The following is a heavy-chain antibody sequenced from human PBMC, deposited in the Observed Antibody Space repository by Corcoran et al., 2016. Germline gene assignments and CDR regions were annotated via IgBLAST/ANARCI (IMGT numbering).Heavy chain of an antibody. CDR3: ARTGIAAAAPDY. CDR1: GGSISSSSYY. J-gene: IGHJ4*02. D-gene: IGHD6-13*01. V-gene: IGHV4-39*01. CDR2: IYYSGST. Sequence: QLQLQESGPGLVKPSETLSLTCTVSGGSISSSSYYWGWIRQPPGKGLEWIGSIYYSGSTYYNPSLKSRVTISVDTSKNQFSLKLSSVTAADTAVYYGARTGIAAAAPDYWGQGTLVTVSS.